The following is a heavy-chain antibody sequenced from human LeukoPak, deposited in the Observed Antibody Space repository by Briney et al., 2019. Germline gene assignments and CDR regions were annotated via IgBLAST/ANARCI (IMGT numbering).Heavy chain of an antibody. J-gene: IGHJ3*02. CDR1: GYTFTNYY. V-gene: IGHV1-2*02. CDR2: INPHSGGT. D-gene: IGHD2-15*01. Sequence: ASVKVSCKASGYTFTNYYIHWVRQAPGQGLEWMGRINPHSGGTNYAQKLQGRVTMTRDTSISTAYMELSSLRSDDTAVYYCARGNDFVVVVPATDAFDIWGQGTMVTVSS. CDR3: ARGNDFVVVVPATDAFDI.